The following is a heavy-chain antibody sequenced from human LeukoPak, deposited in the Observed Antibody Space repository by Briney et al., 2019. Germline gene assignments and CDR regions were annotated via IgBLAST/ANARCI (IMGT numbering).Heavy chain of an antibody. CDR1: GFTFSSYA. V-gene: IGHV3-53*01. CDR3: ARVGYRRDY. CDR2: IYSGGST. J-gene: IGHJ4*02. Sequence: GGSLRLSCAASGFTFSSYAMHWVRQAPGKGLEWVSVIYSGGSTYYADSVKGRFTISRDNSKNTLYLQMNSLRAEDTAVYYCARVGYRRDYWGQGTLVTVSS. D-gene: IGHD6-13*01.